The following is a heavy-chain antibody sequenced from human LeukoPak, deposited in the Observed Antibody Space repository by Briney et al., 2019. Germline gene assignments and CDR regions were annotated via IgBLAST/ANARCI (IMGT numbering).Heavy chain of an antibody. V-gene: IGHV3-13*04. CDR3: AREDPRGSGFDY. Sequence: GGSLRLSCAAPGFTFSSYDMHWVRQATGKGLEWVSTIGTTGDTSYPGSVKGRFTISRENAKNSLYLQMNSLGDGDTAVYYCAREDPRGSGFDYWGQGTLSPSPQ. CDR1: GFTFSSYD. J-gene: IGHJ4*02. CDR2: IGTTGDT. D-gene: IGHD2-15*01.